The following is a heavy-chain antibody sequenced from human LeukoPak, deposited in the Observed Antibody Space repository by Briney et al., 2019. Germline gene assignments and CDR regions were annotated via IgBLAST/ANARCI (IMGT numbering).Heavy chain of an antibody. CDR2: INHSGST. V-gene: IGHV4-34*01. Sequence: PSETLSLTCAVYGGSFSGYYWSWIRQPPGKGLEWIGEINHSGSTNYNPSLKSRVTISVDTSKNQFSLKLSSVTAADTAVYYCARDVVDYYDSSGYPPLYNWFDPWGQGTLVTVSS. J-gene: IGHJ5*02. D-gene: IGHD3-22*01. CDR1: GGSFSGYY. CDR3: ARDVVDYYDSSGYPPLYNWFDP.